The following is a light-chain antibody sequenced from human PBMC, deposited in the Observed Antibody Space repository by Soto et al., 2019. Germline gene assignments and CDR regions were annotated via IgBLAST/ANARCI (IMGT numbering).Light chain of an antibody. CDR1: QSVSSN. CDR2: GAS. CDR3: QQHDNWLRT. Sequence: EIVMTQSPATLSVSPGERATLSCRASQSVSSNLAWYQQKPGQAPRLLIYGASTRATAVPARFSGSGSGTQFTLTISSLQSEDFAVYYCQQHDNWLRTFGQGTKLEIK. V-gene: IGKV3-15*01. J-gene: IGKJ2*01.